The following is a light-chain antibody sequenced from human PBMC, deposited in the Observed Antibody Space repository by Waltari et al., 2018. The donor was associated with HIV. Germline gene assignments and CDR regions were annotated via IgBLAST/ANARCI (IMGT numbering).Light chain of an antibody. CDR2: MVS. V-gene: IGLV2-23*02. J-gene: IGLJ1*01. CDR1: GSDVGGYKL. CDR3: CSLATKPFV. Sequence: QSALTQPASVSGSPGQSITISCAGTGSDVGGYKLVSWYQVHPGKAPKLLIYMVSERPSGVSNRFSGSKSGNTASLTISGLQAEDEGEYYCCSLATKPFVFGTGTTVTVL.